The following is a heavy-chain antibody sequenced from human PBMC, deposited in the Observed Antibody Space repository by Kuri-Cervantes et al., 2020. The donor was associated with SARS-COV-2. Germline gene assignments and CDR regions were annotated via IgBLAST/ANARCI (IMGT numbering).Heavy chain of an antibody. CDR2: ISYDGSNK. V-gene: IGHV3-30*04. D-gene: IGHD2-2*01. CDR1: GFTFSSYA. Sequence: GGSLRLSCAASGFTFSSYAMHWVRQAPGKGLEWVAVISYDGSNKYYADSVKGRFTISGDNSKNTLYLQMNSLRAEDTAVYYCARGPLDIVVVPAATYWGQGTLVTVSS. J-gene: IGHJ4*02. CDR3: ARGPLDIVVVPAATY.